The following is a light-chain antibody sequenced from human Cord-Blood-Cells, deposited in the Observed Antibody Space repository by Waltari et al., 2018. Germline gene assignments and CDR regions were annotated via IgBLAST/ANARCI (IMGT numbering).Light chain of an antibody. CDR2: DVS. V-gene: IGLV2-14*01. Sequence: QSALTQPASVSGSPGPSITISCTGTSSDVGGYNYVSWYQQHPGKAPKLMIYDVSNRPSGVSNRCSGSKSGNTASLTISGLQAEDDADYYCSSYTSSSTVVFGGGTKLTVL. CDR1: SSDVGGYNY. J-gene: IGLJ2*01. CDR3: SSYTSSSTVV.